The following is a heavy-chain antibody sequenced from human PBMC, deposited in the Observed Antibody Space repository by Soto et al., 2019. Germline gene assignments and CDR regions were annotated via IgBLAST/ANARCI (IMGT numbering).Heavy chain of an antibody. V-gene: IGHV3-33*01. CDR3: ARDLMGTITGTDY. D-gene: IGHD1-20*01. CDR2: IWYDGSNK. CDR1: GFTFSSYG. J-gene: IGHJ4*02. Sequence: GGSLRLSCAASGFTFSSYGMHWVRQAPGKGLEWVAVIWYDGSNKYYADSVKGRFTISRDNSKNTLYLQMNSLRAEDAAVYYCARDLMGTITGTDYCGQGTLVTVSS.